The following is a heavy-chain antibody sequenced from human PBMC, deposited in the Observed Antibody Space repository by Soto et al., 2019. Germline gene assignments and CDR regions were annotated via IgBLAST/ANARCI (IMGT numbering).Heavy chain of an antibody. CDR2: ISSSGSST. V-gene: IGHV3-11*01. CDR3: ARETPPQQWLEGGDFDY. J-gene: IGHJ4*02. CDR1: GFTFSDYY. Sequence: GGSLRLSCAASGFTFSDYYMTWIRQAPGKGLEWVSYISSSGSSTHYADSVKGRFTISRDNAKNSLYLQMNNLRAEDTAVYYCARETPPQQWLEGGDFDYWGQGTLVTVSS. D-gene: IGHD6-19*01.